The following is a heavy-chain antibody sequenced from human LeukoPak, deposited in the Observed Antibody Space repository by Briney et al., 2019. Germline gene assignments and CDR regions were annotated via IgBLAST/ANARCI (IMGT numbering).Heavy chain of an antibody. CDR2: IYYSGST. CDR1: GGSISSYY. D-gene: IGHD3-22*01. V-gene: IGHV4-59*01. J-gene: IGHJ6*03. CDR3: TRGSIAYYYMDV. Sequence: PSETLSLTCTVSGGSISSYYWSWIRQPPGKGLEWIGYIYYSGSTNYNPSFKSRVTISVDTSKNQFPLKLSSVTAADTAVYYCTRGSIAYYYMDVWGKGTTVTVSS.